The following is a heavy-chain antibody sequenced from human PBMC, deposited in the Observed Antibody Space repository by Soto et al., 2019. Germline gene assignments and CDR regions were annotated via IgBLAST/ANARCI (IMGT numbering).Heavy chain of an antibody. V-gene: IGHV4-34*01. D-gene: IGHD2-2*01. Sequence: QVQLQQWGAGLLKPSETLSLTCAVYGGSFSGYYWSWIRQPPGKGLEWIGEINHSGSTNYNPSLKSRVTISVDTSKNQFSLKLSSVTAADTAVYYCARVLPAANYYMDVWGKGTTVTVSS. CDR3: ARVLPAANYYMDV. CDR1: GGSFSGYY. J-gene: IGHJ6*03. CDR2: INHSGST.